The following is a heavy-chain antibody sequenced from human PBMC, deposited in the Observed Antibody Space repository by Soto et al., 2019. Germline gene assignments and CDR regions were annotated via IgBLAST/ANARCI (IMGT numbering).Heavy chain of an antibody. D-gene: IGHD6-19*01. CDR2: IYPGDSDT. CDR3: ARTRSSGWFRTLKIKGNSWFDP. Sequence: PGESLKISCKGSGYSFTSYWIGWVRQMPGKGLEWMGIIYPGDSDTRYSPSFQGQVTISADKSISTAYLQWSSLKASDTAMYYCARTRSSGWFRTLKIKGNSWFDPWGQGTLVTVSS. J-gene: IGHJ5*02. V-gene: IGHV5-51*01. CDR1: GYSFTSYW.